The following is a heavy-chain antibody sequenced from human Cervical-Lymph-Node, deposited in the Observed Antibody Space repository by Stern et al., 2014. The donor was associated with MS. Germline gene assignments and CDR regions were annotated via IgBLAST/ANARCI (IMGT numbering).Heavy chain of an antibody. CDR1: GFSLSTSGLG. V-gene: IGHV2-5*02. CDR3: AHRTAGPFDY. J-gene: IGHJ4*02. Sequence: ESGPALVKPTQTLTLTCTFSGFSLSTSGLGVGWIRQPPGKALEWLAYIYWDDQKRYSPSLKSRLTITKDTSKNQVVLTLTNVDPVDTATYYCAHRTAGPFDYWGQGTLVTVSS. CDR2: IYWDDQK.